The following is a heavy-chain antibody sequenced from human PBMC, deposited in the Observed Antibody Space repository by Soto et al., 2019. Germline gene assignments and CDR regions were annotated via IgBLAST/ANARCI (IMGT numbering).Heavy chain of an antibody. CDR2: IHDSGST. D-gene: IGHD3-22*01. Sequence: SETLSLTCTVSGGSISGYYWSWIRQPPGKGLEWIGYIHDSGSTDYNPSLKSRVTISGDTSKNQFSLRLSSVTAADTAMYYCSRTYYDSSGYYSNLSAFDVWGQGTMVTVSS. CDR1: GGSISGYY. V-gene: IGHV4-59*08. CDR3: SRTYYDSSGYYSNLSAFDV. J-gene: IGHJ3*01.